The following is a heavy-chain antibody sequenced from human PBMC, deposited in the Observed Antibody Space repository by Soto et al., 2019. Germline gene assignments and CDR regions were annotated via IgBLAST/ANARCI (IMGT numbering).Heavy chain of an antibody. CDR2: ISGSGGST. J-gene: IGHJ6*02. CDR3: AKGRKRVVMNYYYYYGMDV. CDR1: VFTFSSYA. V-gene: IGHV3-23*01. D-gene: IGHD2-21*01. Sequence: VGSLRLSCAASVFTFSSYAMSCVRHSPGKWLEWVSAISGSGGSTYYADSVKGRFTISRDNSKNTLYLRMNSLRAEDTAVYYCAKGRKRVVMNYYYYYGMDVWGQGTTVTVSS.